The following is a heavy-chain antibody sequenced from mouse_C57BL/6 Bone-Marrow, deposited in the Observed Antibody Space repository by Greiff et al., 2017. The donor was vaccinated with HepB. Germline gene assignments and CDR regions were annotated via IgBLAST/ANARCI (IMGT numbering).Heavy chain of an antibody. V-gene: IGHV5-9*01. J-gene: IGHJ2*01. CDR2: ISGGGGNT. CDR1: GFTFSSYT. CDR3: ARLFYFDY. Sequence: EVQLQESGGGLVKPGGSLKLSCAASGFTFSSYTMSWVRQTPEKRLEWVATISGGGGNTYYPDSVKGRFTISRDNAKNTLYLQMSSLRSEDKALYYCARLFYFDYWGQGTTLTVSS.